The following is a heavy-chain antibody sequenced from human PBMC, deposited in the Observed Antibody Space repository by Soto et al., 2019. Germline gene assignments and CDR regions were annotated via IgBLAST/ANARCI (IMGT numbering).Heavy chain of an antibody. D-gene: IGHD2-2*01. CDR2: ISSSSSYI. Sequence: GGSLRLSCAASGFTFSSYSMNWVRQAPGKGLEWVSSISSSSSYIYYAASVKGRFTISRDNAKNSLYLQMNRLRAEDTAVYYGARDGVVPAADHSFDYWGQGTLVTVSS. J-gene: IGHJ4*02. CDR3: ARDGVVPAADHSFDY. CDR1: GFTFSSYS. V-gene: IGHV3-21*01.